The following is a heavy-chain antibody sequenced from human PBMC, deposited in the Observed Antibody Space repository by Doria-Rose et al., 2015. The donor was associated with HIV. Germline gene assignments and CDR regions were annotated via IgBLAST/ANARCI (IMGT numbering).Heavy chain of an antibody. Sequence: QVQLQESGPGLVKPSETLSLTCSVSGGSISSSSYYWGWIRQPPGKGLESIGSIYYSGSTYYNPSLKSRVTISVDTSKNQSSLRLTSVTAADTAVYYCARGHDFWSVAHWGQGTLVTVSS. J-gene: IGHJ4*02. CDR2: IYYSGST. D-gene: IGHD3-3*01. CDR1: GGSISSSSYY. V-gene: IGHV4-39*07. CDR3: ARGHDFWSVAH.